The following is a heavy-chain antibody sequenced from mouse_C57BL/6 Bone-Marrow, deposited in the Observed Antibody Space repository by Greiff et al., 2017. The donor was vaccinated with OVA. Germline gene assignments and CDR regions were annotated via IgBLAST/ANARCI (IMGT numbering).Heavy chain of an antibody. V-gene: IGHV5-17*01. J-gene: IGHJ2*01. CDR1: GFTFSDYG. Sequence: EVKVVESGGGLVKPGGSLKLSCAASGFTFSDYGMHWVRQAPEKGLEWVAYISSGSSTIYYADTVKGRFTISRDNAKNTLFLQMTSLRSEDTAMYYCARSNYYDDKNYFDYWGQGTTLTVSS. D-gene: IGHD1-1*01. CDR2: ISSGSSTI. CDR3: ARSNYYDDKNYFDY.